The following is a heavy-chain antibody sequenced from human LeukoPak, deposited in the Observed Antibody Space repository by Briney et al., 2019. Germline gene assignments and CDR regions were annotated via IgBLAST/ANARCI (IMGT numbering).Heavy chain of an antibody. Sequence: QPGGSLRLSCVASGFSFGSYWMSWVRQAPGKGLEWVANIKQDGSEQYSVDSVKGRFTSSRDNAKNSLYLQTNSLRVDDTAMYYCASTGGYKNAFDIWGQGTMVTVSS. J-gene: IGHJ3*02. D-gene: IGHD5-24*01. CDR3: ASTGGYKNAFDI. CDR1: GFSFGSYW. V-gene: IGHV3-7*01. CDR2: IKQDGSEQ.